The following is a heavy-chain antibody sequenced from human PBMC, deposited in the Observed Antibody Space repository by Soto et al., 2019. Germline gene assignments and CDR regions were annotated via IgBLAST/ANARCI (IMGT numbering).Heavy chain of an antibody. CDR1: GFTFSSYA. V-gene: IGHV3-30-3*01. Sequence: GGSLRLSCAASGFTFSSYAMHWVRQAPGKGLEWVAVISYDGSNKYYADPVKGRFTISRDNSKNTLYLQMNSLRAEDTAVYYCARSLSVLRYFDWLLYYGMDVWGQGTTVTVSS. CDR3: ARSLSVLRYFDWLLYYGMDV. J-gene: IGHJ6*01. D-gene: IGHD3-9*01. CDR2: ISYDGSNK.